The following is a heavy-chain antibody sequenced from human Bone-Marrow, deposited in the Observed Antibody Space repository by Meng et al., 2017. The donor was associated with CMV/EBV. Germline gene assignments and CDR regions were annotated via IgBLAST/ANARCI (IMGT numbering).Heavy chain of an antibody. J-gene: IGHJ4*02. CDR2: MSSSGSTM. Sequence: GESLKISCAASGFTFSDYYMGWIRQAPGKGLEWVSYMSSSGSTMSYADSVRGRFTISRDNAKNALYLQMNSLRAEDTAVYYCAAAGMPPGDYWGQGTLVTVSS. CDR3: AAAGMPPGDY. CDR1: GFTFSDYY. V-gene: IGHV3-11*01. D-gene: IGHD3-10*01.